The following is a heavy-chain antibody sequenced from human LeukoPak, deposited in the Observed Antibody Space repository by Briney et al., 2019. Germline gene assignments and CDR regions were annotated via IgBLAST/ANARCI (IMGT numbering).Heavy chain of an antibody. D-gene: IGHD3-3*01. Sequence: ASVKVSCKASGGTFSSYAISWVRQAPGQGLEWMGGIIPIFGTANYAQKFQGRVTITADESTSTAYMDLSSLRSEDTAVYYCARALAAYYDFWSGYSHYGMDVWGQGTTVTVSS. CDR3: ARALAAYYDFWSGYSHYGMDV. J-gene: IGHJ6*02. CDR2: IIPIFGTA. V-gene: IGHV1-69*13. CDR1: GGTFSSYA.